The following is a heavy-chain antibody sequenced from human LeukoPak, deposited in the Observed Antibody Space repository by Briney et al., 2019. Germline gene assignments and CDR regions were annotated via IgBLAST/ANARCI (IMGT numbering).Heavy chain of an antibody. Sequence: KASETLSLTCTVSGGSISSYYWSWIRQPPGKGLEWIGYIYYSGSTNYNPSLKSRVTISVDTSKNQFSLKLSSVTAADTAVYYCARADIVVVPAANYYYYYYMDVWGKGTTVTVSS. CDR3: ARADIVVVPAANYYYYYYMDV. CDR2: IYYSGST. D-gene: IGHD2-2*01. CDR1: GGSISSYY. J-gene: IGHJ6*03. V-gene: IGHV4-59*01.